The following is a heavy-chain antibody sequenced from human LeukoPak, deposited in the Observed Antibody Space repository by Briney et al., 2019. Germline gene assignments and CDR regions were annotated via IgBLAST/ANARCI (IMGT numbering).Heavy chain of an antibody. CDR2: IYYSGST. Sequence: PSETLSLTCTVSGGSISSYYWSWIRQPPGKGLEWIGYIYYSGSTNYNPSLKSRVTISVDTSKNQFSLKLSSVTAADTAVYYCARVRDSSGYYNWYFDLWGRGTLVTVSS. CDR1: GGSISSYY. J-gene: IGHJ2*01. V-gene: IGHV4-59*01. CDR3: ARVRDSSGYYNWYFDL. D-gene: IGHD3-22*01.